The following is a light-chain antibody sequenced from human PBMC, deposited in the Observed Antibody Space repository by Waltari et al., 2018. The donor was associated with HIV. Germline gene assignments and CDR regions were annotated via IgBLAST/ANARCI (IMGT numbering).Light chain of an antibody. CDR3: QQYYSYPQA. CDR1: QEIGTY. V-gene: IGKV1-8*01. J-gene: IGKJ2*01. Sequence: AIRMTQSPSSLSASTGDSVTISCRASQEIGTYLSWYQHKPGKVPELLMYSASTLQSGLPSRFNGSGSGTDFTRTIDGLQSEDFATYYGQQYYSYPQAFGQGTKLEIK. CDR2: SAS.